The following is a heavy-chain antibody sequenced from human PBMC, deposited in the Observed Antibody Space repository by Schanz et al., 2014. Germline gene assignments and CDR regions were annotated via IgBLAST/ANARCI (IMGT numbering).Heavy chain of an antibody. Sequence: QVQLVESGGGVVQPGRSLRLSCAASGFTFSNFAIHWVRQAPGKGREWVAVISYDGSHKDYADSVKGRFTISRDNSKNTLYLQMNSLRAEDTAVYYCARDRQQLVGRIGYYYGMDVWGQGTTVTVSS. D-gene: IGHD6-13*01. CDR3: ARDRQQLVGRIGYYYGMDV. J-gene: IGHJ6*02. V-gene: IGHV3-30*04. CDR1: GFTFSNFA. CDR2: ISYDGSHK.